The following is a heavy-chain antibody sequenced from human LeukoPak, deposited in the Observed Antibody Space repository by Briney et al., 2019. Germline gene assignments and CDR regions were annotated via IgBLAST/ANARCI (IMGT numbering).Heavy chain of an antibody. J-gene: IGHJ6*02. V-gene: IGHV3-23*01. CDR2: ISGSGGNT. D-gene: IGHD2-8*01. Sequence: GGSLRLSCAASGFTFSSYAMSWVRQAPGKGLEWVSAISGSGGNTYYADSVKGRFTISRDNSKNTLYLQMNSLRAEDTAVYYCAKASLYCTNGVCYTNYYYGMDVWGQGTTVTVSS. CDR1: GFTFSSYA. CDR3: AKASLYCTNGVCYTNYYYGMDV.